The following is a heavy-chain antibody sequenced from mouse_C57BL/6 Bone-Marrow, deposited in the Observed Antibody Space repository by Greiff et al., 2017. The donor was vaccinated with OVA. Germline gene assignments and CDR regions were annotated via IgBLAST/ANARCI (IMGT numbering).Heavy chain of an antibody. CDR3: ARAGTHWYFDV. CDR1: GYAFSSYW. V-gene: IGHV1-82*01. Sequence: VQLQQSGAELVKPGASVKISCKASGYAFSSYWMNWVKQRPGKGLEWIGRVYPGDGDTNYNGKFKGKATLTADKSSSTAYMQLSSLTSEDSAVYFCARAGTHWYFDVWGTGTTVTVSS. CDR2: VYPGDGDT. J-gene: IGHJ1*03. D-gene: IGHD4-1*01.